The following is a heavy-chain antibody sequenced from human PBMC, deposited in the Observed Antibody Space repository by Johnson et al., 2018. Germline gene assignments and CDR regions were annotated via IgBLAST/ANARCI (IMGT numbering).Heavy chain of an antibody. D-gene: IGHD4-17*01. CDR2: IGWNSGSI. CDR1: GFTFDDYA. V-gene: IGHV3-9*01. Sequence: EVQLVETGGGLVQPGRSLRLSCAASGFTFDDYAMHWVRQAPGKGLEWVSGIGWNSGSIGYADSVKGRFTISRDNAKNSLYLQMNSLRAEDTAVYYCAKVEDRPKDYGDNYYYYSYMDVWGKGTTVTVSS. J-gene: IGHJ6*03. CDR3: AKVEDRPKDYGDNYYYYSYMDV.